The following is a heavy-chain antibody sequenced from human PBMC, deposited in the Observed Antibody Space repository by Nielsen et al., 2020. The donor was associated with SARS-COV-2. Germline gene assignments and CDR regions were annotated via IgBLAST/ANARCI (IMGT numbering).Heavy chain of an antibody. D-gene: IGHD4/OR15-4a*01. V-gene: IGHV3-30*03. Sequence: GGSLRLSCAASGFTFSSYGMHWVRQAPGKGLEWVTVISYDGSNKYYADSLKGRVTISRDNSNNTLYLQMNSLRAEDTAVYYCARGGWGAVDYWGQGTLVTVSS. CDR3: ARGGWGAVDY. J-gene: IGHJ4*02. CDR2: ISYDGSNK. CDR1: GFTFSSYG.